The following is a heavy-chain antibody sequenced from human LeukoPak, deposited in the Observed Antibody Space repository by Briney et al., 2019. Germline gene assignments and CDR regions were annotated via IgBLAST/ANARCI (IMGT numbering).Heavy chain of an antibody. CDR1: GYTFTSYG. CDR3: ARRQNYYDTSGYHYP. D-gene: IGHD3-22*01. V-gene: IGHV1-18*01. Sequence: ASVKVSCKASGYTFTSYGTSWVRQAPGQGLEWMGWISAYNGNTNYAQKLQGRVTMTTDTSTSTAYMELRSLRSDDTAVYYCARRQNYYDTSGYHYPWGQGTLVTVSS. J-gene: IGHJ5*02. CDR2: ISAYNGNT.